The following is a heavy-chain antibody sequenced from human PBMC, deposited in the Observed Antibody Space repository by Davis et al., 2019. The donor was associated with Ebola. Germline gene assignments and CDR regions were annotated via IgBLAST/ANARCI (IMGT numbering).Heavy chain of an antibody. J-gene: IGHJ6*02. D-gene: IGHD3-10*01. CDR1: GYTFTGYY. CDR3: ARDSYYGSGSLSFYYYGMDV. V-gene: IGHV1-18*04. Sequence: AASVKVSCKASGYTFTGYYMHWVRQAPGQGLEWMGWISAYNGNTNYAQKLQGRVTMTTDTSTSTAYMELRSLRSDDTAVYYCARDSYYGSGSLSFYYYGMDVWGQGTTVTVSS. CDR2: ISAYNGNT.